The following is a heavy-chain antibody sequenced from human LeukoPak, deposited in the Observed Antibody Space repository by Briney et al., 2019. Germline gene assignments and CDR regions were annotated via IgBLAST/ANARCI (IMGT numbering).Heavy chain of an antibody. Sequence: SETLSLTCAVYGGSFSGYYWSWIRQPPGKGLEWIGEINHSGSTNYNPSLKSRVTISVDTSKNQFSLKLSSVTAADTAVYYCARGRRFPHYYYYGMDVWGQGTTVTVSS. CDR2: INHSGST. J-gene: IGHJ6*02. V-gene: IGHV4-34*01. CDR3: ARGRRFPHYYYYGMDV. CDR1: GGSFSGYY. D-gene: IGHD3-3*01.